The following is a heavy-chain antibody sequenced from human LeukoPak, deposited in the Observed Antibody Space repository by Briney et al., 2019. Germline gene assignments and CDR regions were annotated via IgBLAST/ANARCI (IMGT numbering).Heavy chain of an antibody. CDR1: GFTFDDYG. D-gene: IGHD3-3*02. CDR2: ISGSGGST. Sequence: GGSLRLSCAASGFTFDDYGMSWVRQAPGKGLEWVSAISGSGGSTYYADSVKGRFTISRDNSKNTLYLQMNSLRAEDTAVYYCAKDISASQYDYFDYWGQGTLVTVSS. V-gene: IGHV3-23*01. CDR3: AKDISASQYDYFDY. J-gene: IGHJ4*02.